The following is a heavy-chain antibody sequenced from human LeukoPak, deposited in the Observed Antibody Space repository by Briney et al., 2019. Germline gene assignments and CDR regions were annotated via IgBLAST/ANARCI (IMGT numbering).Heavy chain of an antibody. CDR1: EFTFRTYW. D-gene: IGHD1-26*01. J-gene: IGHJ3*01. V-gene: IGHV3-7*01. Sequence: GGSLRLSCASPEFTFRTYWMSWIRQAPGNEPEWVADINQDGSEEYYLQSVQGRFTVSRDNAQNAVFLQMTYLRADDTAVYYCARWKMELERNAFDFWGQGTVVTVSS. CDR3: ARWKMELERNAFDF. CDR2: INQDGSEE.